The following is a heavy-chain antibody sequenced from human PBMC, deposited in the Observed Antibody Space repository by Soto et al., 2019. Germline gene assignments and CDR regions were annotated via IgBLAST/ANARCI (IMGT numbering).Heavy chain of an antibody. CDR2: IIPIFGTA. D-gene: IGHD2-2*01. J-gene: IGHJ6*02. V-gene: IGHV1-69*06. Sequence: ASVKVSCKASGGTFSSYAISWVRQAPGQGLEWMGGIIPIFGTANYAQKFQGRVTITADKSTSTAYMELSSLRSEDTAVYYCARGRIVLVPAAILPFYYYGMDVWGQGTTVTVSS. CDR3: ARGRIVLVPAAILPFYYYGMDV. CDR1: GGTFSSYA.